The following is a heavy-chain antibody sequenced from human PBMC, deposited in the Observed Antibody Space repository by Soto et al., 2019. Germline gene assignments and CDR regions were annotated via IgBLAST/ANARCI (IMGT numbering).Heavy chain of an antibody. J-gene: IGHJ4*02. CDR1: GVSLTSGTYY. Sequence: TLSLTCSVSGVSLTSGTYYWSWIRQHPGKGLEWIGYIFYSGSTDCNPSLKSRVNISVDTSKNQFSLKLSSVTAADTAVYYCASTEDFFDYWGQGTLVTVYS. CDR2: IFYSGST. V-gene: IGHV4-31*03. CDR3: ASTEDFFDY.